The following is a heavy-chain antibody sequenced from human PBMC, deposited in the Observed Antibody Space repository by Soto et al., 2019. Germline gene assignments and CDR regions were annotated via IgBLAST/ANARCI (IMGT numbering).Heavy chain of an antibody. V-gene: IGHV4-30-4*01. CDR3: ARERIDDSSGYYRYNWFDP. Sequence: SETLSLTCTVSGGSISSGDYYWSWILQPPGKGLEWIGYIYYSGGTYYNPSLKSRVTISVDTSKNQFSLKLSSVTAADTAVYYCARERIDDSSGYYRYNWFDPWGQGTLVTVSS. CDR2: IYYSGGT. D-gene: IGHD3-22*01. CDR1: GGSISSGDYY. J-gene: IGHJ5*02.